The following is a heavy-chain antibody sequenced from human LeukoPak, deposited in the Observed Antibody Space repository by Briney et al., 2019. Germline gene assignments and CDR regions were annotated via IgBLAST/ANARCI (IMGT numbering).Heavy chain of an antibody. CDR3: AKDKSCSTVSCYVGY. CDR2: IDNSGYAT. D-gene: IGHD2-2*01. Sequence: GGSLSLSCEVSGFPFNSYAMNWVRQAPGKGLEWVSGIDNSGYATYHADSVKGRFTISRDNAKDTLFMQMNGLRVEDTAVYYCAKDKSCSTVSCYVGYWGQGTLVTVSS. CDR1: GFPFNSYA. J-gene: IGHJ4*02. V-gene: IGHV3-23*01.